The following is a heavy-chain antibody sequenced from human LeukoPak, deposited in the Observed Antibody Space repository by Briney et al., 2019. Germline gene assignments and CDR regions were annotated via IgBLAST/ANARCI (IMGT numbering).Heavy chain of an antibody. CDR2: IFYSGST. CDR1: GGSISSFY. CDR3: ARQRKAPDVLRFDY. Sequence: PSETLSLTCTVSGGSISSFYWSWIRQPPGKGLEWIRYIFYSGSTNYNPSFKSPVTISVDTSKNQFSLRLSSVTAADTAVYYCARQRKAPDVLRFDYWGQGTLVTVSP. V-gene: IGHV4-59*08. D-gene: IGHD1-14*01. J-gene: IGHJ4*02.